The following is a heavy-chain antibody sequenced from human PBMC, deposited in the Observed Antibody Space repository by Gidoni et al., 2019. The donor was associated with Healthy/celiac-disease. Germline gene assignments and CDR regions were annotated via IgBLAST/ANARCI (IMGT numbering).Heavy chain of an antibody. D-gene: IGHD6-19*01. CDR2: IYPGDSDT. V-gene: IGHV5-51*01. CDR1: GYSFTSYW. J-gene: IGHJ4*02. CDR3: ARRGRKQWLAPQDY. Sequence: EVQLLQSGAAVNKPGESLKLSCKGSGYSFTSYWIGRVRQMPGKGLEWMGIIYPGDSDTRYSPSFQGQVTISADKSISTAYLQWSSLKASDTAMYYCARRGRKQWLAPQDYWGQGTLVTVSS.